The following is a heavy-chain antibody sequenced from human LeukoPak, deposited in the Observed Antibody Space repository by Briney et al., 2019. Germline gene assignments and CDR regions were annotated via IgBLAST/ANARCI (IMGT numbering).Heavy chain of an antibody. D-gene: IGHD2-2*01. J-gene: IGHJ5*02. CDR2: IYYSGST. CDR3: ARAHIVVVPAAMLAWFDP. CDR1: GGSISSGDYY. Sequence: SQTLSLTCSVSGGSISSGDYYWSWIRQPPGKGLEWIGNIYYSGSTNYNPSLKSRVTISVDTSKNQFSLKLSSVTAADTAVYYCARAHIVVVPAAMLAWFDPWGQGTLVTVSS. V-gene: IGHV4-30-4*08.